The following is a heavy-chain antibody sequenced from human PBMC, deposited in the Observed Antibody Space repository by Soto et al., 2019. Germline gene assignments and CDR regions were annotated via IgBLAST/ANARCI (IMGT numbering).Heavy chain of an antibody. J-gene: IGHJ4*02. CDR1: GYSFTNYA. Sequence: ASVKVSCKASGYSFTNYAIHWVRQAPGQGLEWMGWINAANGNTKYSQKFQGRITIARDTSTSTGYVDLSSLRSEDTAVYYCARDGRADNYGDYMDYWGQGTLVTVSS. V-gene: IGHV1-3*01. D-gene: IGHD4-17*01. CDR2: INAANGNT. CDR3: ARDGRADNYGDYMDY.